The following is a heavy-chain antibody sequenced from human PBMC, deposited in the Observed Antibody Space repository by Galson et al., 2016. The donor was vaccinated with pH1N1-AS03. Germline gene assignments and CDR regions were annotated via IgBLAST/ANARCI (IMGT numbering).Heavy chain of an antibody. J-gene: IGHJ5*01. CDR2: MNPNSGEA. D-gene: IGHD5-24*01. V-gene: IGHV1-8*01. CDR3: ARVMANNWFGS. CDR1: GYSFTNFD. Sequence: SCKASGYSFTNFDIKWVRQATGQGLEWMEWMNPNSGEAGYAQKFQGRVALTRDTSITTAYMELSSLRSDDTAVYYCARVMANNWFGSWGQGTLVTVSS.